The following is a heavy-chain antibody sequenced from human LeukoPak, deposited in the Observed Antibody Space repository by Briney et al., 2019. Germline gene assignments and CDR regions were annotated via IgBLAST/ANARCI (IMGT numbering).Heavy chain of an antibody. CDR2: INHSGST. V-gene: IGHV4-34*01. CDR3: ARQSPRSYDYKFDY. Sequence: NPSETLSLTCAVYGGSFSGYYWSWIRQPPGKGLEWIGEINHSGSTNYNPSLKSRVTIPVDTSKNQFSLKLTSLTAADTAVYYCARQSPRSYDYKFDYWGQGALVTVSS. D-gene: IGHD3-16*01. CDR1: GGSFSGYY. J-gene: IGHJ4*02.